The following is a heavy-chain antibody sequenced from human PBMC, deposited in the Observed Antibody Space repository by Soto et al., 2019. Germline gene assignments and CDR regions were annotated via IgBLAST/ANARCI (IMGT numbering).Heavy chain of an antibody. D-gene: IGHD6-19*01. J-gene: IGHJ5*02. CDR1: GFTFSSYA. V-gene: IGHV3-23*01. Sequence: GGSLRLSCAASGFTFSSYAMSWVRQAPGKGLEWVSAISGSGGSTYYADSVKGRFTISGDNSKNTLYLQMNSLRAEDTAVYYCAKDSAVASMGPWGQGTLVTVSS. CDR3: AKDSAVASMGP. CDR2: ISGSGGST.